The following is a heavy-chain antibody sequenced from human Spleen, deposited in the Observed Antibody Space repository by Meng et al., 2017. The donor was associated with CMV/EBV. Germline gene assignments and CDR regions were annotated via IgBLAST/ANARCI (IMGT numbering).Heavy chain of an antibody. CDR3: AKGGYCSSSSCYSDAFDI. D-gene: IGHD2-2*01. V-gene: IGHV1-69*05. CDR1: GGTFSSYA. J-gene: IGHJ3*02. CDR2: IIPIFGTA. Sequence: SVKVSCKASGGTFSSYAISWVRQAPGQGLEWMGGIIPIFGTANYAQKFQGRVTITTDESTSTAYMELSSLRSEDTAVYYCAKGGYCSSSSCYSDAFDIWGQGTMVTVSS.